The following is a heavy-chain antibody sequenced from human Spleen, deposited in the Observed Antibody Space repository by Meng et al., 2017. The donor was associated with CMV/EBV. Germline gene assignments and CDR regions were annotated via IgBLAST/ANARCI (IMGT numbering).Heavy chain of an antibody. D-gene: IGHD2-2*01. Sequence: GGSLGLSCAASGFAFSSYWMHWVRQAPGKGLVWVSRINSDGSSTSYADSVKGRFTISRDNAKNTLYLQMNSLRAEDTAVYYCARPLGYCSSTSCPGYYYYYGMDVWGQGTTVTVSS. CDR1: GFAFSSYW. CDR3: ARPLGYCSSTSCPGYYYYYGMDV. CDR2: INSDGSST. V-gene: IGHV3-74*01. J-gene: IGHJ6*02.